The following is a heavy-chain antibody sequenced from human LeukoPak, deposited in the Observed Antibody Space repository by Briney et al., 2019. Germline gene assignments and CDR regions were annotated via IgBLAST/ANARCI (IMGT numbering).Heavy chain of an antibody. D-gene: IGHD2-2*01. CDR3: ARVVVVPAASDYFDY. V-gene: IGHV3-66*01. J-gene: IGHJ4*02. CDR2: IYGGGST. Sequence: GGSLRLSCAASGFTVSSTFMSWVRQAPGKGLEWVSVIYGGGSTYYADSVKGRFAISRDISKNTLYLQINSLRTEDTAVYYCARVVVVPAASDYFDYWGQGTLVTVSS. CDR1: GFTVSSTF.